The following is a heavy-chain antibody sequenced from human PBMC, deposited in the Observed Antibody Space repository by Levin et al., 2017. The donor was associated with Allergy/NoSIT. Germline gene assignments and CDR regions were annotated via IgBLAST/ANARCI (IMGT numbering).Heavy chain of an antibody. J-gene: IGHJ6*02. CDR1: GGTFSSYP. D-gene: IGHD6-6*01. V-gene: IGHV1-69*02. CDR3: APLPEYSSSYYGMDV. CDR2: IIPILGIA. Sequence: SVKVSCKASGGTFSSYPISWVRQAPGQGLEWMGRIIPILGIANYAQKFQGRVTITADKSTSTAYMELSSLRSEDTAVYYCAPLPEYSSSYYGMDVWGQGTTVTVSS.